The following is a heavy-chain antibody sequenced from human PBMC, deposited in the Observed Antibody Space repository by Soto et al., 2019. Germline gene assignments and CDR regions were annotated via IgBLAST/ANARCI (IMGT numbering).Heavy chain of an antibody. CDR2: ISSDGSNK. Sequence: QVQLVESGGGVVQPGRSLRLSCAAAGFTFSGYGMHWVRQAPGKGLEWVEVISSDGSNKYYADSVKGRFTISRDNSKNTLSLQMNSLRAEDTAVYYCAKDGHSYGYAYYDYWGQGSLVTVSS. CDR1: GFTFSGYG. D-gene: IGHD5-18*01. CDR3: AKDGHSYGYAYYDY. V-gene: IGHV3-30*18. J-gene: IGHJ4*02.